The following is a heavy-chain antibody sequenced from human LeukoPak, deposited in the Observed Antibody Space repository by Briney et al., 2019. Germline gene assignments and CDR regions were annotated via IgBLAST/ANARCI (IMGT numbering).Heavy chain of an antibody. J-gene: IGHJ4*02. CDR1: GFTSSDYA. CDR3: ARGSVASTYSSSYY. CDR2: MSSDGRNR. Sequence: QPGRSLRLSCAASGFTSSDYAMHWVRQAPGRGLEWVAVMSSDGRNRFYGDFVKGRFIISRDNSKNTLYLQINTLTIEDTAVYYCARGSVASTYSSSYYWGPGTLVTVSS. D-gene: IGHD3-22*01. V-gene: IGHV3-30*04.